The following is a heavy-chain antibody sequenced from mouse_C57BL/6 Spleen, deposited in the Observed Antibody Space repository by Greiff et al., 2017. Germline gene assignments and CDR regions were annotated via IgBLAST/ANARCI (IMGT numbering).Heavy chain of an antibody. Sequence: EVKLQESGGDLVKPGGSLKLSCAASGFTFSSYGMSWVRQTPDKRLEWVATISSGGSYTYYPDSVKGRFTISRDNAKNTLYLQMSSLKSEETAMYDGARHAGYSGRSYYRYFDVWGTGTTVTVSS. CDR1: GFTFSSYG. CDR2: ISSGGSYT. D-gene: IGHD1-1*01. CDR3: ARHAGYSGRSYYRYFDV. V-gene: IGHV5-6*01. J-gene: IGHJ1*03.